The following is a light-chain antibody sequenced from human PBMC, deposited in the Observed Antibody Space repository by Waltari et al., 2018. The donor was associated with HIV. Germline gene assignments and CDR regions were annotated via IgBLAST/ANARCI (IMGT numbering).Light chain of an antibody. Sequence: QSVLTQPPSMSGTPGQRVTISCSGSTSTIRSNAVNWYQQLPGTSPKLLIYSDNQRPSCVPDRFSGSKSGTSASLAISGLQSDDEADYYCAAWDDSLIAHVFGPGTKVTVL. J-gene: IGLJ1*01. CDR2: SDN. CDR1: TSTIRSNA. CDR3: AAWDDSLIAHV. V-gene: IGLV1-44*01.